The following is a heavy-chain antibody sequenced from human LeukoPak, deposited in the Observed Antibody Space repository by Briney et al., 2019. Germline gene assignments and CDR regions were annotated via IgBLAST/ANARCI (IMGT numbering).Heavy chain of an antibody. J-gene: IGHJ1*01. CDR3: AIPMSQYSSSSRRALHSQQYFQH. CDR1: GGSFSGYY. D-gene: IGHD6-6*01. V-gene: IGHV4-34*01. CDR2: INHSGST. Sequence: KPSETLSLTCAVYGGSFSGYYWSWIRQPPGKGLEWIREINHSGSTNYNPSLKSRVTISVDTSKNQFSLKLSSVTAADTAVYYCAIPMSQYSSSSRRALHSQQYFQHWGQGTLVTVSS.